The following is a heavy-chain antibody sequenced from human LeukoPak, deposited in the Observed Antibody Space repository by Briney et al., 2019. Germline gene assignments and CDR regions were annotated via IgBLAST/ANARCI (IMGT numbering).Heavy chain of an antibody. CDR1: GYTFTSYY. Sequence: GASVKVSCKASGYTFTSYYMHWVRQAPGQGLEWMGIINPSGGSTSYAQKFQGRVTMTRDMSTSTVYMELSSLRSEDTAVYYCARSGYALNWFDPWGQGTLVTVSS. CDR3: ARSGYALNWFDP. J-gene: IGHJ5*02. V-gene: IGHV1-46*01. D-gene: IGHD5-12*01. CDR2: INPSGGST.